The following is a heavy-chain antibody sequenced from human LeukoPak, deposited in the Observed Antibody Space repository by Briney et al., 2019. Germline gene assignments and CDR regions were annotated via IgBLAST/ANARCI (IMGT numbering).Heavy chain of an antibody. CDR3: ARDATYCTNGVCYTRFDY. CDR1: GFTFTSHW. J-gene: IGHJ4*02. D-gene: IGHD2-8*01. V-gene: IGHV3-7*01. CDR2: MNLDESEK. Sequence: GGSLRLSCAASGFTFTSHWMSWVRQAPGKGLEWVARMNLDESEKYYVDSVKGRFTISRDNAKTSLYLEMNSLRAEDTAVYYCARDATYCTNGVCYTRFDYWGQGTLVTVSS.